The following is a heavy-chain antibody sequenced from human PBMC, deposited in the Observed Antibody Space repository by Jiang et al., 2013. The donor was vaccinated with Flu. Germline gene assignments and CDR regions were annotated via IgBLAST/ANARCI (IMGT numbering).Heavy chain of an antibody. D-gene: IGHD5-24*01. CDR2: VSGSGSHT. CDR1: GFTFGAYA. J-gene: IGHJ4*02. V-gene: IGHV3-23*01. Sequence: ASGFTFGAYALNWVRQGPGTGLEWVSTVSGSGSHTYYADSVKGRFTISRDNSKNMLYLQMNSLRAEDTAVYYCAKDIQGYNRPIDYWGQGTLVTVSS. CDR3: AKDIQGYNRPIDY.